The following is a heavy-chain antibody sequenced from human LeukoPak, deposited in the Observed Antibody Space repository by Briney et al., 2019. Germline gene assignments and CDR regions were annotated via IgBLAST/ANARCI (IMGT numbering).Heavy chain of an antibody. CDR1: GFTFSSYA. Sequence: GGSLRLSCAASGFTFSSYAMSWVRQAPGKGLEWVSAISGSGGSTYYADSVKGRFTISRDNSKNTPYLQMNSLRAEDTAVYYCAKDRPFTLGYSYAPYFDYWGQGTLVTVSS. J-gene: IGHJ4*02. V-gene: IGHV3-23*01. D-gene: IGHD5-18*01. CDR3: AKDRPFTLGYSYAPYFDY. CDR2: ISGSGGST.